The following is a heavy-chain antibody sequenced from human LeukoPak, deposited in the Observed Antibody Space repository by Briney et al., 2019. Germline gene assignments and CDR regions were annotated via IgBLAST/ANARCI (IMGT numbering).Heavy chain of an antibody. Sequence: AGGSLRLSCAASGFTFSSYSMNWVRQAPGKGLEWLSYIGSSGSPIYYADSVKGRFTISRDNAKNSLYLQMNSLRAEDTALYYCAKDQQLVGAYAFDIWGQGTMVTVSS. J-gene: IGHJ3*02. CDR1: GFTFSSYS. D-gene: IGHD1-26*01. CDR3: AKDQQLVGAYAFDI. V-gene: IGHV3-48*04. CDR2: IGSSGSPI.